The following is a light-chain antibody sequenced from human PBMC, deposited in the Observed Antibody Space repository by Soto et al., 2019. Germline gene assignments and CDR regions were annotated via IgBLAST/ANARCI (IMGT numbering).Light chain of an antibody. V-gene: IGKV1-5*01. J-gene: IGKJ1*01. Sequence: DIQMTQSPSTLSASVGDRVTITCRASQSISGWLAWYQQKPGKAPQVLIYDASRLERGVPSRCSGSGSGTEVTLTISSLQPEDFATYDCQQYDGYSRTFGQGTKVEIK. CDR3: QQYDGYSRT. CDR2: DAS. CDR1: QSISGW.